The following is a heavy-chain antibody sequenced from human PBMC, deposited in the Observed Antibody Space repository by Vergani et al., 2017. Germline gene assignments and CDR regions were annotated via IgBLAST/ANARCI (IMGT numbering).Heavy chain of an antibody. CDR1: GGSISSYY. CDR3: ASWNAEVFGFDY. CDR2: IYYSGST. J-gene: IGHJ4*02. D-gene: IGHD3-3*01. Sequence: QVQLQESGPGLVKPSETLSLTCTVSGGSISSYYWSWIRQPPGKGLEWIGYIYYSGSTNYNPSLKSRVTISVDTSKNQFSLKLSSMTAADTAVYYCASWNAEVFGFDYWGQGTLVTVSS. V-gene: IGHV4-59*01.